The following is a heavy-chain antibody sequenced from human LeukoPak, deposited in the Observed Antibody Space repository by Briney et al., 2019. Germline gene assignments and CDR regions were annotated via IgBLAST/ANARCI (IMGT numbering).Heavy chain of an antibody. D-gene: IGHD3-10*02. CDR2: ISSSGSTI. Sequence: GGSLRLSCAASGFTFISYEMNWVRQAPGKGLEWVSYISSSGSTIYYADSVKGRFTISRDNAKNSLCLQMNSLRAEDTAVYYCAELGITMIGGVWGKGTTVTISS. CDR1: GFTFISYE. CDR3: AELGITMIGGV. J-gene: IGHJ6*04. V-gene: IGHV3-48*03.